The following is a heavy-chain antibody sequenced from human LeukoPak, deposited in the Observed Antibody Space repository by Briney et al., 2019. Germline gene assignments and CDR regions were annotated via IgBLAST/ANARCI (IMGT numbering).Heavy chain of an antibody. CDR1: GYTFTSYD. D-gene: IGHD5-18*01. V-gene: IGHV1-8*01. CDR2: MNPNSGNT. Sequence: ASVKVSCKASGYTFTSYDINWVRQATGQGLEWMGWMNPNSGNTGCAQKFQGRVTMTRNTSISTAYMELSSLRSEDTAVYYCARGLTAWYYYYYMDVWGKGTTVTVSS. J-gene: IGHJ6*03. CDR3: ARGLTAWYYYYYMDV.